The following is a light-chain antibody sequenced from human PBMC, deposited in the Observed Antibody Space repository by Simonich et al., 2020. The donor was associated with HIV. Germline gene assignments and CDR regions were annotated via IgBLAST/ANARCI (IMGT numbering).Light chain of an antibody. CDR3: QQYNNWPRT. J-gene: IGKJ1*01. Sequence: EIVMTQSLATLSVSPGERATLSCRASQSVGSNLAWYQQKPGQAPRLLIYGASTRATDIPARFSASGSGTEFTLTISSMQSEDFAVYYCQQYNNWPRTFGQGTKVEIK. CDR1: QSVGSN. V-gene: IGKV3-15*01. CDR2: GAS.